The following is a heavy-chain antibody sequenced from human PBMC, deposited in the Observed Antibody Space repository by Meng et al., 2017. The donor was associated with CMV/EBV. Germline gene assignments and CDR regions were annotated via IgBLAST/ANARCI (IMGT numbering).Heavy chain of an antibody. Sequence: SETLSLTCSVSGGSISNYYWSWIRQSPGKGLEWIGYVHSSGTTNYNGSLKSRVTIALDTSKNQISLKLSSLTAADTAIYYCARGGWVQPFDYWGQGTLVTVS. CDR1: GGSISNYY. V-gene: IGHV4-59*01. J-gene: IGHJ4*02. CDR2: VHSSGTT. CDR3: ARGGWVQPFDY. D-gene: IGHD1-1*01.